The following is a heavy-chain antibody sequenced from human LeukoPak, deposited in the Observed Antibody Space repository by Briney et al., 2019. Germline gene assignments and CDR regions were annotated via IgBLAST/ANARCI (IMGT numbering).Heavy chain of an antibody. CDR3: ASGPRIVVVPAAIFRSNYYYYMDV. Sequence: SETLSLTCAVYGGSFSGYYWSWIRQPPGKGLEWIGEINHSGSTNYNPSLKSRVTISVDTSKNQFSLKLSSVTAADTAVYYCASGPRIVVVPAAIFRSNYYYYMDVWGKGTTVTVSS. J-gene: IGHJ6*03. CDR2: INHSGST. D-gene: IGHD2-2*02. CDR1: GGSFSGYY. V-gene: IGHV4-34*01.